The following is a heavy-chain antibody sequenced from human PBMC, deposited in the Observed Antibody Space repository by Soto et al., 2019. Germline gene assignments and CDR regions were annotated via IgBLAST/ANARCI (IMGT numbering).Heavy chain of an antibody. D-gene: IGHD3-22*01. V-gene: IGHV4-59*02. CDR3: ARSYYDTTGFAVDP. Sequence: QTQLQESGPGFVKPSETLSLTCTVSGASVSTGYWSWLRQPPGKGLEWIGFMYFGGSFNYNPSLTSRVTISVDTSKNQFALRVTSVTAADTAVYYCARSYYDTTGFAVDPWGQGTLVTVSS. J-gene: IGHJ5*02. CDR1: GASVSTGY. CDR2: MYFGGSF.